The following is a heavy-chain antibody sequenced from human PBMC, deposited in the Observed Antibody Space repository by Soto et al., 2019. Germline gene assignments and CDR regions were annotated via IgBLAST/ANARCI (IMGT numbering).Heavy chain of an antibody. J-gene: IGHJ4*02. D-gene: IGHD4-17*01. CDR1: GFAFNTYG. V-gene: IGHV3-23*01. CDR2: ISRSGGST. CDR3: AKTLDDGGTSGDY. Sequence: EVQLLESGGGLVQPGGSLRLSCAASGFAFNTYGMTWVRQAPEQGLQWVSTISRSGGSTYYADSVKGRFTISRDNSKNMMYLQMHSLRAEDTAVYYCAKTLDDGGTSGDYWGQGTLVTVSS.